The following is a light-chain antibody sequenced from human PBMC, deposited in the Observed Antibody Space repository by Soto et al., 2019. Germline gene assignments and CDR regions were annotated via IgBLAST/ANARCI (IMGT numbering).Light chain of an antibody. V-gene: IGKV3-20*01. J-gene: IGKJ2*01. CDR3: QQYGGSPPAYT. Sequence: EVVLTQSPGPLSLSPRERATLSCRASQSVDRNYLSWFQHKRGQPPRVLVFATSSRAAGTPVRFSGSGSGTNFTLTITRVEPEDFGVYYCQQYGGSPPAYTFGLGTKLEI. CDR1: QSVDRNY. CDR2: ATS.